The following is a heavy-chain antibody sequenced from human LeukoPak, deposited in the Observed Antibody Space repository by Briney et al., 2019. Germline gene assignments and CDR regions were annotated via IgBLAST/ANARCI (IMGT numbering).Heavy chain of an antibody. CDR1: GGAISSYH. J-gene: IGHJ3*02. CDR2: MYNSGST. D-gene: IGHD3-22*01. V-gene: IGHV4-59*01. Sequence: SETLSLTCTVSGGAISSYHWSWVRHPPGKGLEGVGSMYNSGSTNYNPSLKSRVTISVDTSKNQFSLKLSSVTAADTAVYYCARRPHVDYYDSSGYLGDAFDIWGQGTMVTVSS. CDR3: ARRPHVDYYDSSGYLGDAFDI.